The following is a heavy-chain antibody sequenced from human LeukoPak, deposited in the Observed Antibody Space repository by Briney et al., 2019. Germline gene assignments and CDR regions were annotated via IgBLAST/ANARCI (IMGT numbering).Heavy chain of an antibody. D-gene: IGHD1-26*01. V-gene: IGHV3-48*02. CDR1: KFAFSSYS. CDR2: ITASGTAM. J-gene: IGHJ4*02. Sequence: GGSLRLSCAASKFAFSSYSMNWVRQAPGKGLEWVSHITASGTAMFYADSVKGRFTISRDNAKNSLYLQMNSLRDEDTAVYYCASSGSYRFDYWGQGTLVTVSS. CDR3: ASSGSYRFDY.